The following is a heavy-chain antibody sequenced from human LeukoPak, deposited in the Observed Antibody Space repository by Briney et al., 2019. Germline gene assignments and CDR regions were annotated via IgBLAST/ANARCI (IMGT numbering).Heavy chain of an antibody. CDR1: GGYINNRTYY. D-gene: IGHD3-3*01. CDR2: VYFDGST. Sequence: SETLSLTCSVSGGYINNRTYYWGWIHQPPGKGLEWIGSVYFDGSTYYTASLKSRVTISVDTSKNQFSLKLSSVTAADTAVYYCARVGGDYDVLSGTQYFDYWGQGTLVTVSS. J-gene: IGHJ4*02. CDR3: ARVGGDYDVLSGTQYFDY. V-gene: IGHV4-39*07.